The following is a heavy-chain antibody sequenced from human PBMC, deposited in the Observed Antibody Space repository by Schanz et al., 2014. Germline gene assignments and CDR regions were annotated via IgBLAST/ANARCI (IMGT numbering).Heavy chain of an antibody. CDR1: GFSFDDYT. J-gene: IGHJ6*02. CDR3: VKDLQRELLRDDHYYGMDV. Sequence: VQLVESGGGVVQPGGSLRLSCVASGFSFDDYTMHWVRQAPGKGLEWVSLIDRDGGHTYYADSVKGRFTISRDNAKNSLYLQMNSLRAEDTAVYYCVKDLQRELLRDDHYYGMDVWGQGTTVTVSS. D-gene: IGHD1-26*01. CDR2: IDRDGGHT. V-gene: IGHV3-43*01.